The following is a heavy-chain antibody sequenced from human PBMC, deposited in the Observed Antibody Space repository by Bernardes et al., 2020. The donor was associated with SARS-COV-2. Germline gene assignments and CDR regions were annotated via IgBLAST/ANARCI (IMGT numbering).Heavy chain of an antibody. CDR2: LYYRGST. Sequence: SATLRLTCTVSGGSISSSSYYWGWIRQPQGKGLEWIGSLYYRGSTYYNPSLKSRVTISVDTSKNQFSLKLSSVTAADTAVYYCAREQITMIVTDAFDIWGQGKMVTGTS. D-gene: IGHD3-22*01. CDR1: GGSISSSSYY. CDR3: AREQITMIVTDAFDI. V-gene: IGHV4-39*01. J-gene: IGHJ3*02.